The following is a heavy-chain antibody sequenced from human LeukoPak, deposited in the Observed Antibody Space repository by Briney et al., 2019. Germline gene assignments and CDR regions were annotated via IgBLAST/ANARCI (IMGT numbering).Heavy chain of an antibody. D-gene: IGHD3-10*01. CDR1: GGSFSGYY. CDR2: INHGVGT. V-gene: IGHV4-34*01. Sequence: SETLSLICAVYGGSFSGYYWSWIRHPPEKGLEWIGEINHGVGTNYNPSLKSRLTISVDTSKNQFSLKLSSVIAADTAVYYCARGGYGSGSYYNYWGQGTLVTVSS. J-gene: IGHJ4*02. CDR3: ARGGYGSGSYYNY.